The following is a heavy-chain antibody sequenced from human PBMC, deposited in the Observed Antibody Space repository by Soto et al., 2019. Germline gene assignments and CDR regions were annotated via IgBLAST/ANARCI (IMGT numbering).Heavy chain of an antibody. Sequence: KSSETLSLTCTVSGGSISSYYWSWIRQPAGKGMEWIGRIHTTDGTNYNPSLKSRATMSIDTSNNQFSLKLSSLTAADTAVYYCARALSSAAGLYFDFWGQGTLVTVSS. CDR3: ARALSSAAGLYFDF. D-gene: IGHD6-13*01. J-gene: IGHJ4*02. CDR1: GGSISSYY. CDR2: IHTTDGT. V-gene: IGHV4-4*07.